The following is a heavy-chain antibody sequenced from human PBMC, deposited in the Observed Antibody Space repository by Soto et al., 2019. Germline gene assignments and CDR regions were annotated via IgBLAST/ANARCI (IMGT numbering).Heavy chain of an antibody. CDR1: GGSISSGGYS. V-gene: IGHV4-30-2*01. CDR3: ARAHYYGSGSLNWFDP. D-gene: IGHD3-10*01. Sequence: QLQLQESGSGLVKPSQTLSLTCAVSGGSISSGGYSWSWIRQPPGKGLEWIGYIYHSGSTYYNPSLKSRVTRSVDRSKNQFSLKLSSVTAADTAVYYCARAHYYGSGSLNWFDPWGQGTLVTVSS. CDR2: IYHSGST. J-gene: IGHJ5*02.